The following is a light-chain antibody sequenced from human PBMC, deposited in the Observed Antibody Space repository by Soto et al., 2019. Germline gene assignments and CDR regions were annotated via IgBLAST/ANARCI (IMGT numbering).Light chain of an antibody. CDR2: DVS. Sequence: EIVMTQSPATLSLSPGERATLSCRASQTIDNTLAWYQRKPGQAPRLLIYDVSIRATGVPARFSGTGSETDFTLTISGLQSEDSAVYFCQQCNNWPFSFGQGTRL. CDR1: QTIDNT. J-gene: IGKJ5*01. V-gene: IGKV3-15*01. CDR3: QQCNNWPFS.